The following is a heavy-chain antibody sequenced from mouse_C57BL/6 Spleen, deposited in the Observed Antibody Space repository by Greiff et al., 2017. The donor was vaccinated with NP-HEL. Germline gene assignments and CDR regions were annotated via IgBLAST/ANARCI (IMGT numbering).Heavy chain of an antibody. J-gene: IGHJ3*01. CDR3: ARGSSNYFFAY. CDR2: ISYDGSN. V-gene: IGHV3-6*01. CDR1: GYSITSGYY. Sequence: EVQLQQSGPGLVKPSQSLSLTCSVTGYSITSGYYWNWIRQFPGNKLEWMGYISYDGSNNYNPSLKNRISITRDTSKNQFFLKLNSVTTEDTATYYCARGSSNYFFAYWGQGTLVTVSA. D-gene: IGHD2-5*01.